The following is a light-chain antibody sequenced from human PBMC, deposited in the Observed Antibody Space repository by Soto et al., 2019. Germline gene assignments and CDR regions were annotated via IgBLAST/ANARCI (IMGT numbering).Light chain of an antibody. J-gene: IGKJ5*01. CDR2: DAS. V-gene: IGKV3-11*01. Sequence: EIVLPQSPGTLSLSPGERATLSCRASQSVSSSYLAWYQQKPGQAPRLLIYDASNRATGIPARFSGSGSGTDFTLTISSLEPEDFAVYYCQQRSNWPPITFCQGTRLEIK. CDR3: QQRSNWPPIT. CDR1: QSVSSSY.